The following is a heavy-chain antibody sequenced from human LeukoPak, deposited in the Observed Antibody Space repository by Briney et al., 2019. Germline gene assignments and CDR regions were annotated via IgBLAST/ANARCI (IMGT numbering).Heavy chain of an antibody. CDR2: IYYSGNT. J-gene: IGHJ4*02. Sequence: PSETLSLTCAVSGGSISSSNWWSWVRQPPGKGLEWIGSIYYSGNTYYNASLKSQVSISIDTSKNQFSLRLTSVTAADTAVYYCARQTGSGLFILPGGQGTLVTVSS. CDR3: ARQTGSGLFILP. V-gene: IGHV4-39*01. CDR1: GGSISSSNW. D-gene: IGHD3/OR15-3a*01.